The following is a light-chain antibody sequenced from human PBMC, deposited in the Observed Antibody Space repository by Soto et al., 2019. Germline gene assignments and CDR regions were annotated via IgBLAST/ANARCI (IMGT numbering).Light chain of an antibody. CDR1: SCDVGGYNY. J-gene: IGLJ2*01. CDR3: CSNAGNNEI. CDR2: DVS. V-gene: IGLV2-11*01. Sequence: QSALTQPRSVSGSPGQSVTISCTGTSCDVGGYNYVSWFQQHPGKAPQLMIYDVSERPSGVPDRFSGSKSGNTASLTISGLQAEDEADYYCCSNAGNNEIFGEGTKLTVL.